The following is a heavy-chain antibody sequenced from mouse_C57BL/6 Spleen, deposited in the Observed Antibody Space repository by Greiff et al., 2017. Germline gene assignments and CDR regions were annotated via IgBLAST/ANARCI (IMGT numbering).Heavy chain of an antibody. D-gene: IGHD2-2*01. V-gene: IGHV1-42*01. J-gene: IGHJ1*03. CDR3: ARRVTTSRRYFDV. Sequence: VQLQQSGPELVKPGASVKISCQASGYSFTGYYMNWVKQSPEKSLEWIGEINPSTGGTTYNQKFKAKATLTVDKSSSTAYMQLKSLTSEDSAVYYCARRVTTSRRYFDVWGTGTTVTVSS. CDR1: GYSFTGYY. CDR2: INPSTGGT.